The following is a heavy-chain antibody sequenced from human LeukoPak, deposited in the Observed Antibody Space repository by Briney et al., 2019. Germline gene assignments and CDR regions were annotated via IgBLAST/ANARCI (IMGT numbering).Heavy chain of an antibody. D-gene: IGHD6-13*01. CDR3: TRGLDRSSWCNY. J-gene: IGHJ4*02. CDR2: IYYSGST. V-gene: IGHV4-59*01. Sequence: SETLSLTCTVSGGSISSYYWSWIRQPPGKGLEWIGYIYYSGSTNYNPSLKSRVTISVDTSKNQFSLKLSSVTAADTAVYYCTRGLDRSSWCNYWGQGTLVTVSS. CDR1: GGSISSYY.